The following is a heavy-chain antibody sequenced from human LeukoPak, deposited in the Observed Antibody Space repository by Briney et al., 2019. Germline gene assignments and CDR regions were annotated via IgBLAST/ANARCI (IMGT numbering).Heavy chain of an antibody. V-gene: IGHV4-39*01. Sequence: PSETLSLTCTVSGGSINSRSYYWGWIRQPPGKGLEWIGSVYYGGTTYYNPSLKIRVTISEDTSKNQFSLKLSSVTAADTAVYYCARRATTVTTGYYYYYMDVWGKGATVTVSS. J-gene: IGHJ6*03. D-gene: IGHD4-17*01. CDR3: ARRATTVTTGYYYYYMDV. CDR1: GGSINSRSYY. CDR2: VYYGGTT.